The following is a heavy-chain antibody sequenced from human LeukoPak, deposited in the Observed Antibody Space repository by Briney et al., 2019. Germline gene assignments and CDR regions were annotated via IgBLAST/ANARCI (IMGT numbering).Heavy chain of an antibody. J-gene: IGHJ4*02. CDR1: GFTVSSNY. D-gene: IGHD3-10*01. CDR3: ARGSGSYYAPPWY. CDR2: IYSGGST. V-gene: IGHV3-53*01. Sequence: PGVSLRLSCAASGFTVSSNYMSWVRQAPGKGLEWVSVIYSGGSTYYADSVKARFTISRDNSKNTLYLQMNSLRAEDTAVYYCARGSGSYYAPPWYRGQGTLVTVSS.